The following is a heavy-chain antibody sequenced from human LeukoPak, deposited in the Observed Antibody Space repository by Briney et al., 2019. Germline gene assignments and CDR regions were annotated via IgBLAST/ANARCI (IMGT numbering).Heavy chain of an antibody. D-gene: IGHD1-26*01. CDR3: ASYSRNAFDI. J-gene: IGHJ3*02. CDR2: IYYSGST. Sequence: SETLSLTCTVSGGSISSSSYYWSWIRQPPGKGLEWIGYIYYSGSTNYNPSLKSRVTISVDTSKNQFSLKLSSVTAADTAVYYCASYSRNAFDIWGQGTMVTVSS. V-gene: IGHV4-61*01. CDR1: GGSISSSSYY.